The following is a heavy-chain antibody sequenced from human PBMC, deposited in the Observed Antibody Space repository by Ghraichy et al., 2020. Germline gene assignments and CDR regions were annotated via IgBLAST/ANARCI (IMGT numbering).Heavy chain of an antibody. CDR1: GGSVSSGSYY. V-gene: IGHV4-61*01. D-gene: IGHD2-8*01. Sequence: SETLSLTCTVSGGSVSSGSYYWSWIRQPPGKGLECIGYIYYSGSTNYNPSLKSRVTISVDTSKNQFSLKLSSVTAADTAVYYCARLYDAFDIWGQGTMVTVSS. CDR2: IYYSGST. J-gene: IGHJ3*02. CDR3: ARLYDAFDI.